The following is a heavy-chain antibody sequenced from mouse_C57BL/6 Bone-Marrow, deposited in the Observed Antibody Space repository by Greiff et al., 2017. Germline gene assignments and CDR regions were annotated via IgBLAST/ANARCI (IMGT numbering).Heavy chain of an antibody. CDR3: ARVGYSSWFAY. D-gene: IGHD2-12*01. Sequence: EVQLQESGPGLVKPSQSLSLTCSVTGYSITSGYYWNWIRQFPGNKLVWMGYISYDGSNNYNPSLKNRISITRDTSKNQFFLKLNSVTTEDTATYYCARVGYSSWFAYWGQGTLVTVSA. CDR2: ISYDGSN. V-gene: IGHV3-6*01. CDR1: GYSITSGYY. J-gene: IGHJ3*01.